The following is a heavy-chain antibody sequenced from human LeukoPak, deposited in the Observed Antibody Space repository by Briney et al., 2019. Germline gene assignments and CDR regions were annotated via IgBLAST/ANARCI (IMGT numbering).Heavy chain of an antibody. CDR1: GYTFTSYY. J-gene: IGHJ3*02. V-gene: IGHV1-46*01. CDR2: INPSGGST. D-gene: IGHD4-23*01. Sequence: ASVKVSCKASGYTFTSYYMHWVRQAPGQGLEWMGIINPSGGSTSYAQKFQGRVTMTRDMSTSTVYMELSSLRSEDTAVYYCARRRYGGDPAYDALDIWGQGTMVTVSS. CDR3: ARRRYGGDPAYDALDI.